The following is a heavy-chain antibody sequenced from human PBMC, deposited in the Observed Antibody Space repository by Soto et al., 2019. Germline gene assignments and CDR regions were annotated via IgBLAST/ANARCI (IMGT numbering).Heavy chain of an antibody. J-gene: IGHJ4*02. V-gene: IGHV3-30*18. CDR2: ISYDGSDK. CDR1: GFTFSIYG. CDR3: AKDDYGDQGGFDY. D-gene: IGHD4-17*01. Sequence: QVQLVESGGGVVEPGRSLRLYCAASGFTFSIYGMHWVRQAPGKGLEWVAVISYDGSDKYYGDSVKGRFTISRDNSKNTLYPQMNSLRTEDTAIYYCAKDDYGDQGGFDYWGQGTLVSVSS.